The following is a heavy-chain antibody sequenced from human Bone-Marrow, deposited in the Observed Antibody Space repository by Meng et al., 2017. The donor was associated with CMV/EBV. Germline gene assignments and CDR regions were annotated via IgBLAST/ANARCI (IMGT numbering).Heavy chain of an antibody. CDR3: AREDTAMVPNNWFDP. CDR1: GSTFSSYA. V-gene: IGHV3-30-3*01. D-gene: IGHD5-18*01. J-gene: IGHJ5*02. CDR2: ISYDGSNK. Sequence: GGSLRLSCAASGSTFSSYAMHWVRQAPGKGLEWVAVISYDGSNKYYADSVKGRFTISRDNSKNTLYLQMNSLRAEDTAVYYCAREDTAMVPNNWFDPWGQGTLVTVSS.